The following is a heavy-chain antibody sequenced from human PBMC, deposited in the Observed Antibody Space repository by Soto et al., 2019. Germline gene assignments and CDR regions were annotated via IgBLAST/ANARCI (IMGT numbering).Heavy chain of an antibody. Sequence: GGSLRLSCAASGFTFSNAWMSWVRQAPGKGLEWVGRIKSKTDGGTTDYAAPVKGRFTISRDDSKNTLYLQMNSLKTEDTAVYYCTPSLSLGVVIMDYYYRDVGGKGTTVTVP. J-gene: IGHJ6*03. CDR2: IKSKTDGGTT. CDR3: TPSLSLGVVIMDYYYRDV. CDR1: GFTFSNAW. D-gene: IGHD3-3*01. V-gene: IGHV3-15*01.